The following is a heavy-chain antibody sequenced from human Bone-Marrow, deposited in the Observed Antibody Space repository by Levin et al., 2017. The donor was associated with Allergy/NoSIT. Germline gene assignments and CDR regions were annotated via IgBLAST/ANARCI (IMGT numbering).Heavy chain of an antibody. Sequence: PGGSLRLSCAASGFTFSSHGMHWVRQVPGKGLEWVALISLDGSNEYYADSVKGRFAISRDNSRHTLYLQMNNLRVADTAIYYCAKDHGSYAEMFPDYWGQGTLVTVSS. CDR1: GFTFSSHG. V-gene: IGHV3-30*18. D-gene: IGHD5-24*01. CDR3: AKDHGSYAEMFPDY. J-gene: IGHJ4*02. CDR2: ISLDGSNE.